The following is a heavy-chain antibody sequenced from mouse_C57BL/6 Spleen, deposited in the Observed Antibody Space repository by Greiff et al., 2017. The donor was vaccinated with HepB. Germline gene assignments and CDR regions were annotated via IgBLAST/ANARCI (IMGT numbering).Heavy chain of an antibody. D-gene: IGHD2-2*01. Sequence: VQRVESGAELMKPGASVKLSCKATGYTFTGYWIEWVKQRPGHGLEWIGEILPGSGSTNYNEKFKGKATFTADTSSNTAYMQLSSLTTEDSAIYYCARKGMRVSTMVTTSYFDYWGQGTTLTVSS. CDR1: GYTFTGYW. J-gene: IGHJ2*01. CDR3: ARKGMRVSTMVTTSYFDY. CDR2: ILPGSGST. V-gene: IGHV1-9*01.